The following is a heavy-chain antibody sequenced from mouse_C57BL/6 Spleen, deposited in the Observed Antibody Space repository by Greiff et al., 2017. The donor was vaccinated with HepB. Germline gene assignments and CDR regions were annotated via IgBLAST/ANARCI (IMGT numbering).Heavy chain of an antibody. CDR3: ARDDYYGSRPAWFAD. D-gene: IGHD1-1*01. J-gene: IGHJ3*01. V-gene: IGHV5-4*01. Sequence: EVMLVESGGGLVKPGGSLKLSCAASGFTFSSYAMSWVRQTPEKRLEWVATISDGGSYTYYPDNVKGRFTISRDNAKNNLYLQMSHLKSEDTAMYYCARDDYYGSRPAWFADWGQGTLVTVSA. CDR1: GFTFSSYA. CDR2: ISDGGSYT.